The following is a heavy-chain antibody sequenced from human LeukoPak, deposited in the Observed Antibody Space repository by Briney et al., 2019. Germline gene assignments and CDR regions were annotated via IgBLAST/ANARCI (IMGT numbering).Heavy chain of an antibody. Sequence: SVTLSLNCTVSGVTISSYYWRWLRQPPGQGLVWMVNIYYSSTTNYNPSHNRRVIISEDTSNNHFSLQLSPMTAAATAAYYGAXXPTSLSLGYGMDVWGQGTTVTVSS. D-gene: IGHD3-16*01. CDR3: AXXPTSLSLGYGMDV. J-gene: IGHJ6*02. CDR2: IYYSSTT. V-gene: IGHV4-59*08. CDR1: GVTISSYY.